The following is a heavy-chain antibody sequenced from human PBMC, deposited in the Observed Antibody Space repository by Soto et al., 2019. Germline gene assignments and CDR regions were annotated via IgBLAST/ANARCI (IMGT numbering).Heavy chain of an antibody. D-gene: IGHD3-3*01. V-gene: IGHV4-34*01. J-gene: IGHJ6*02. CDR2: INHSGST. Sequence: PSETLSLTCAVYGGSFSGYYWSWIRQPPGKGLEWIGEINHSGSTNYNPSLKSRVTISVDTSKNQFSLKLSSVTAADTAVYYCARAFWVKIFGVVIPNYYYSGMDVWGQGTTVTV. CDR3: ARAFWVKIFGVVIPNYYYSGMDV. CDR1: GGSFSGYY.